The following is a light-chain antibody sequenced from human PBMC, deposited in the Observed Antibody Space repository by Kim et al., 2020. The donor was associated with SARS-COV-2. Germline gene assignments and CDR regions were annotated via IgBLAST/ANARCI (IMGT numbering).Light chain of an antibody. CDR1: GSNIGNNY. CDR2: DNN. CDR3: GAWDSSLDALV. Sequence: GQKVTISRSGSGSNIGNNYASGYQQPPGTAPKLLIYDNNERPSGIPDRFSGSKSGTSATLGITGLQTGDEADYYCGAWDSSLDALVFGGGTQLTVL. V-gene: IGLV1-51*01. J-gene: IGLJ2*01.